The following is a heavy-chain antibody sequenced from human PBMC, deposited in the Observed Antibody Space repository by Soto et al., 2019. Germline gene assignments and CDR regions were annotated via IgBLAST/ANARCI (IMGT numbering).Heavy chain of an antibody. CDR2: ISGSGTIT. CDR3: AKRGAGRGSGFDY. J-gene: IGHJ4*02. V-gene: IGHV3-23*01. D-gene: IGHD1-1*01. Sequence: VGSLRLSCSASGFTSSNFGMSWVRQAPGKGLEWVSTISGSGTITYYADSVKGRFTIAGDNSRNTVFLQMNGLRVEDTAVYYCAKRGAGRGSGFDYWGQGTLVTVSS. CDR1: GFTSSNFG.